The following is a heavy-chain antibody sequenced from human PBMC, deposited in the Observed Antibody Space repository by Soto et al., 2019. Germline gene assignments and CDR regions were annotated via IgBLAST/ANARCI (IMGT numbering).Heavy chain of an antibody. CDR2: ISAYNGNT. J-gene: IGHJ4*02. V-gene: IGHV1-18*01. Sequence: QVQLVQSGAEVKKSGASVKVSCKASGYTFSSYTISWVRQAPGQGLEWMGWISAYNGNTKYAQKLRDCVNMTTDTSTNICSMELRSLTSDDTAIYSCATDSPPPDSWGQGTLVTVSP. CDR1: GYTFSSYT. CDR3: ATDSPPPDS.